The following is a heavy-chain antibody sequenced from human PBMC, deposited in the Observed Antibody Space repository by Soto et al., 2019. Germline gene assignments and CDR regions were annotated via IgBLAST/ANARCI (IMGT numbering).Heavy chain of an antibody. Sequence: QLVETGGGLIQPGTSLTLPCVASGFSVSRNYMTWVRQAPGKGLEWISFVYSGGATFYADSVKGRFILSRDDSQNTMYLQMNNLRAEDAAVYYCARVPGRLWGRGTLVTVAS. J-gene: IGHJ4*02. V-gene: IGHV3-53*02. CDR3: ARVPGRL. CDR2: VYSGGAT. CDR1: GFSVSRNY. D-gene: IGHD3-10*01.